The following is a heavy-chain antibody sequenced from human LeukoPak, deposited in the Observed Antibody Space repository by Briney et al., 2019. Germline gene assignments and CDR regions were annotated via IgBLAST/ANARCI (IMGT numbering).Heavy chain of an antibody. CDR1: GGATSSSNYY. J-gene: IGHJ4*02. Sequence: SETLSLTCTVSGGATSSSNYYWAWIRQPPGKGLEWMGSIFYSGTTHYNSSLKSRVTISIDTSKNQFSLKLSSVTAADTAVYYCARLSNYGGHSGDGYWGQGTLVAVSS. CDR3: ARLSNYGGHSGDGY. V-gene: IGHV4-39*01. D-gene: IGHD4-23*01. CDR2: IFYSGTT.